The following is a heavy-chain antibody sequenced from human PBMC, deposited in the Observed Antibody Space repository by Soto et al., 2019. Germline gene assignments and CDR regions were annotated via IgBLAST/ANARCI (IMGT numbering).Heavy chain of an antibody. Sequence: ESGGGLVQPGGSLRLSCAASGFTFSSYAMSWVRQAPGKGLEWVSAISGSGGSTYYADSVKGRFTISRENHKNTLYLQMNSLRAEDTAVYYCAKGMGVITTMYYCYGMDVWGQGTTVTVSS. V-gene: IGHV3-23*01. CDR3: AKGMGVITTMYYCYGMDV. CDR2: ISGSGGST. CDR1: GFTFSSYA. D-gene: IGHD2-21*01. J-gene: IGHJ6*02.